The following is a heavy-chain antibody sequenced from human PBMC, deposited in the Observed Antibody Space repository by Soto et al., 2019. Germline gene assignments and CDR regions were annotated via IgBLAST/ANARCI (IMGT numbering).Heavy chain of an antibody. CDR2: IYSGGIT. Sequence: GGSLRLSCAASGFTFSSYWMHWVRQAPGKGLEWVSVIYSGGITYYADSVKGRFTISRDISKNTLYLQMNSLRAEDTAVYYCARDRVESGYPEYFQHWGQGTLVTVSS. CDR1: GFTFSSYW. V-gene: IGHV3-53*01. CDR3: ARDRVESGYPEYFQH. J-gene: IGHJ1*01. D-gene: IGHD3-22*01.